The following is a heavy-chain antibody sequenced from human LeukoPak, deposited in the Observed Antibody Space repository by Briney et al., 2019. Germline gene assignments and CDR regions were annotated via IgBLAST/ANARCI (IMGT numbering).Heavy chain of an antibody. Sequence: GGSLRLSCAASGFTFSGSVVHWVRQAAGKGLEWVGRIRSKRNNYATAYATSVKGRFTISRDDSKNTVYLHMASLKTEDTALYYCSRLEDSSPIEAALDIWGQGTVVTVSS. CDR1: GFTFSGSV. J-gene: IGHJ3*02. CDR2: IRSKRNNYAT. CDR3: SRLEDSSPIEAALDI. D-gene: IGHD6-13*01. V-gene: IGHV3-73*01.